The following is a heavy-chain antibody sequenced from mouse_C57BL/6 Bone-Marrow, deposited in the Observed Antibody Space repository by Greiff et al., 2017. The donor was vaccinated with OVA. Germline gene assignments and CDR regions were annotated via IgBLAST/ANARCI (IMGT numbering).Heavy chain of an antibody. CDR2: IYPGDGDT. Sequence: VQLQQSGPELVKPGASVKISCKASGYAFSSSWMNWVKQRPGKGLEWIGRIYPGDGDTNYNGKFKGKATLTADKSSSTAYMQLSSLTSEDSAVYFCARGEGRRDYWGQGTSVTVSS. V-gene: IGHV1-82*01. CDR1: GYAFSSSW. J-gene: IGHJ4*01. CDR3: ARGEGRRDY.